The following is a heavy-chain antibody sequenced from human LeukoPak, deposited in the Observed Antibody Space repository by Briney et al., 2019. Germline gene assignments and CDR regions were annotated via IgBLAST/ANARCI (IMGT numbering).Heavy chain of an antibody. CDR2: IRYDGSNK. Sequence: PGGSLRLSCAASGFTFSSYGMHWVRQAPGKGLEWVAFIRYDGSNKYYADSVKGRFTISRDNSKNTLYLQMNSLRAEDTAVYYCARRAPSRGYDFRYYGMDVWGQGTTVTVSS. D-gene: IGHD5-12*01. CDR3: ARRAPSRGYDFRYYGMDV. J-gene: IGHJ6*02. CDR1: GFTFSSYG. V-gene: IGHV3-30*02.